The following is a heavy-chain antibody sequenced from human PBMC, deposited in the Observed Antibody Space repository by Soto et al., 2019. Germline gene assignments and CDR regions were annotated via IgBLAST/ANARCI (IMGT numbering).Heavy chain of an antibody. D-gene: IGHD3-22*01. CDR3: ARQAGYYFSYYYYGMDV. CDR1: GYIFTSYW. J-gene: IGHJ6*02. Sequence: PGESLKISCKGSGYIFTSYWISWCLQMPVKGLEWMGRIDPSDSYTNYSPSFQGHVTISADKSISTAYLQWSSLKASDTAMYYCARQAGYYFSYYYYGMDVWGQGTTVTVSS. CDR2: IDPSDSYT. V-gene: IGHV5-10-1*01.